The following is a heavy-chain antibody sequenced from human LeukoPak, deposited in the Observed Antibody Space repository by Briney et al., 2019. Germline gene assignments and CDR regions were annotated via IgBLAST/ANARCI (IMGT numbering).Heavy chain of an antibody. D-gene: IGHD6-13*01. V-gene: IGHV4-30-2*01. Sequence: PSETLSLTCAVSGGSISSGGYSWSWIRQPPGKGLEWIGYIYHSGSTYYNPSLKSRVTISVDRSKNQFSLKPSSVTAADTAVYYCASVYSSSWYDHWFDPWGQGTLVTVSS. J-gene: IGHJ5*02. CDR2: IYHSGST. CDR1: GGSISSGGYS. CDR3: ASVYSSSWYDHWFDP.